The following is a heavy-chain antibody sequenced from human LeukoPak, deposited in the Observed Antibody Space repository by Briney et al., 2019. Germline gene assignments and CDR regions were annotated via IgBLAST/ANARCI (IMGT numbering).Heavy chain of an antibody. CDR1: GFTFSSYW. D-gene: IGHD4-11*01. J-gene: IGHJ4*02. CDR2: IYSGGST. V-gene: IGHV3-66*02. Sequence: GGSLRLSCAASGFTFSSYWMHWVRQGPGKGLEWVSVIYSGGSTYYADSVKGRFTISRDNSKNTLYLQMNSLRAEDTAVYYCARDRGNYGLDYWGQGTLVTVSS. CDR3: ARDRGNYGLDY.